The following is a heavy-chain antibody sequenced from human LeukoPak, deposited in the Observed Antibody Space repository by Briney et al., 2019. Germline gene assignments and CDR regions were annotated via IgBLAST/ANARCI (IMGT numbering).Heavy chain of an antibody. CDR3: ARDTRGTYNYYYYMDV. J-gene: IGHJ6*03. CDR1: GFTFSSYA. D-gene: IGHD1-26*01. CDR2: ISYDGSNK. Sequence: GGSLRLSCAASGFTFSSYAMHWVRQAPGKGLEWVAVISYDGSNKYYADSVKGRFTISRDNSKNTLYLQMNSLRTEDTAVYYCARDTRGTYNYYYYMDVWGKGTTVTVSS. V-gene: IGHV3-30*04.